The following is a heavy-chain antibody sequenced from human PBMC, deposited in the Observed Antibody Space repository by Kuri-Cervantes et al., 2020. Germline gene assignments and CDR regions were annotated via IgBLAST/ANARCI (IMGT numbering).Heavy chain of an antibody. CDR3: ARYSSGWWNWFDP. Sequence: GESLKISCAASGFTFSSYSMNWVRQAPGKGLEWVSSISSSSSYIYYADSVKGRFTISRDNAKNSLYLQMNSLRAEDTAVYYCARYSSGWWNWFDPWGQGTLVTVSS. CDR1: GFTFSSYS. J-gene: IGHJ5*02. D-gene: IGHD6-19*01. CDR2: ISSSSSYI. V-gene: IGHV3-21*01.